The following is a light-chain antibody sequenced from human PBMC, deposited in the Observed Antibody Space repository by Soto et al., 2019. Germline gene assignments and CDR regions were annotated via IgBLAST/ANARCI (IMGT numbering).Light chain of an antibody. J-gene: IGKJ1*01. V-gene: IGKV3-20*01. CDR3: QQYGSSPPWT. Sequence: DIVLTQSPGTLSLSPGERATLSCRASQSVSSSYLAWYQQKHGQAPRLLIYGASSRATGILDRFSGSGSGTDFTLTISRLEPADFAVYYCQQYGSSPPWTFGQGTKVEIK. CDR2: GAS. CDR1: QSVSSSY.